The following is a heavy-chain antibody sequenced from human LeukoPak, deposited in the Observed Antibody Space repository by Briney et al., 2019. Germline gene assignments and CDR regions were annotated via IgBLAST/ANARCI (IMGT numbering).Heavy chain of an antibody. D-gene: IGHD1-26*01. J-gene: IGHJ4*02. CDR1: GFTFSSYA. V-gene: IGHV3-23*01. CDR3: AREDEGDLLDY. Sequence: GGSLRLSCAASGFTFSSYAMSWVRQAPGKGLEWVSGISGSGGSTYYADSVKGRFTISRDNAKNSLYLQMNSLRAEDTAVYYCAREDEGDLLDYWGQGTLVTVSS. CDR2: ISGSGGST.